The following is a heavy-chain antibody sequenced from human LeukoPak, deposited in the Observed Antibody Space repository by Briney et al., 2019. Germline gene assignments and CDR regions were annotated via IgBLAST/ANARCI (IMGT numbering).Heavy chain of an antibody. D-gene: IGHD3-10*01. CDR1: GGSFSGYY. J-gene: IGHJ4*02. Sequence: PSETLSLTCAVYGGSFSGYYWSWIRQPPGKGLEWIGEINHSGSTNYNPSLKSRVTISVDTSKNQFSLKLSSVTAADTAVYYCARSPNYYGSGSYGMFGYWGQGTLVTVSS. CDR2: INHSGST. CDR3: ARSPNYYGSGSYGMFGY. V-gene: IGHV4-34*01.